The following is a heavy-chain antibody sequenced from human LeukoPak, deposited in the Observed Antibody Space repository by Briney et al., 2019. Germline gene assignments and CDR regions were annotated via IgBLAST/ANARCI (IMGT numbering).Heavy chain of an antibody. Sequence: GGSLRLSCAASGFSFSGYDMSWVRQPPGKGLEWVSAISGSGGSTYYADSVKGRFTISRANSNNTLYLQMNSLRVDDTAVFYCARDEGSGSYLDYWGQGTLVAVSS. CDR2: ISGSGGST. V-gene: IGHV3-23*01. J-gene: IGHJ4*02. CDR3: ARDEGSGSYLDY. D-gene: IGHD3-10*01. CDR1: GFSFSGYD.